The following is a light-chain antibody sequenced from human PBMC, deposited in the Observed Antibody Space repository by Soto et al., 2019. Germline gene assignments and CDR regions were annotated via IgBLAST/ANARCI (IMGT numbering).Light chain of an antibody. CDR2: TNN. Sequence: QLVLTQPPSVSGAPGQRVTISCTGSSSNIGAGYDVHWYQQLPGTAPKLLIYTNNNRPSGVPDRFSGSKSGTSASLAITGLQAEDEADYYCQSYDISLSGSVFGGGTKVTVL. J-gene: IGLJ2*01. CDR3: QSYDISLSGSV. CDR1: SSNIGAGYD. V-gene: IGLV1-40*01.